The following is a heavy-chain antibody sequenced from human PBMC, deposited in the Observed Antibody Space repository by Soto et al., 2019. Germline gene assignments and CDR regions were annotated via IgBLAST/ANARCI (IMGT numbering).Heavy chain of an antibody. CDR2: MSYDGDNK. V-gene: IGHV3-30-3*01. CDR1: GFTFSSYA. Sequence: QVQLVESGGGAVQPGRSLRLSCAASGFTFSSYAMHWVRQAPGKGLEWVAAMSYDGDNKNYADSVKGRFTISSDDFKNTRYLQMNSRRPEDTAVYFWARDRYSTSTLFDYWGQGTLVTVSS. D-gene: IGHD6-6*01. J-gene: IGHJ4*02. CDR3: ARDRYSTSTLFDY.